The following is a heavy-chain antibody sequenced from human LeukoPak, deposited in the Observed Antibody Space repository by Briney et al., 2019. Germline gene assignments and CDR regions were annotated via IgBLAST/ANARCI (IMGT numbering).Heavy chain of an antibody. V-gene: IGHV3-30*02. CDR2: IRYDGSNK. CDR1: GFTFSSYG. Sequence: GGSLRLSCAASGFTFSSYGMHWVRQAPGKGLEWVAFIRYDGSNKYYTESVKGRFTISRDNSKNTLYLQVNSLRPEDTAVYYCAKDTMPPKAGFDPWGQGTLVPVSS. D-gene: IGHD2-2*01. J-gene: IGHJ5*02. CDR3: AKDTMPPKAGFDP.